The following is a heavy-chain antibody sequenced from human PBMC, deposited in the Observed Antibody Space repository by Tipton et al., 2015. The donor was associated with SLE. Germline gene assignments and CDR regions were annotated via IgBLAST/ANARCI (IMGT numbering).Heavy chain of an antibody. CDR2: IIPIFGAA. CDR3: GRGEYSGYDYAFDI. CDR1: GGTFSSYA. V-gene: IGHV1-69*06. J-gene: IGHJ3*02. D-gene: IGHD5-12*01. Sequence: QSGAEVKEPGSSVKVSCKASGGTFSSYAISWVRRAPGQGLEWMGGIIPIFGAANYAQKFQGRVTLTADKSTSTAYMELSSLRFDDTALYYCGRGEYSGYDYAFDIWGQGTMVTVSS.